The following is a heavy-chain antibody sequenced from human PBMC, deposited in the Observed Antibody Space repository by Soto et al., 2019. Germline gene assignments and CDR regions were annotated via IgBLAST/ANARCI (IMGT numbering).Heavy chain of an antibody. V-gene: IGHV3-66*04. CDR2: IYSGGST. D-gene: IGHD2-15*01. Sequence: EVQLVESGGGLVQPGGSLRLSCAASGFTVSSNYMSWVRQAPGKGLEWVSVIYSGGSTYYADSVKGRFTISRDNSKNTLYLQMNSLRAEDTAVYYCARHGGYCSGGSCYLNLDYWGQGTLVTVSS. CDR1: GFTVSSNY. J-gene: IGHJ4*02. CDR3: ARHGGYCSGGSCYLNLDY.